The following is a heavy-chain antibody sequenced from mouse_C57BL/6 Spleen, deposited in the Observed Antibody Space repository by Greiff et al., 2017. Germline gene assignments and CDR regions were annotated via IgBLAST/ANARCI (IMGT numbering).Heavy chain of an antibody. J-gene: IGHJ4*01. D-gene: IGHD2-4*01. CDR1: GFTFSNYW. Sequence: DVMLVESGGGLVQPGGSMKLSCVASGFTFSNYWMNWVRQSPEKGLEWVAQIRLKSDNYATHYAESVKGRFTISRDDSKSSVYLQMNNLRAEDTGIYYCTRDYDKGYAMDYWGQGTSVTVSS. CDR3: TRDYDKGYAMDY. V-gene: IGHV6-3*01. CDR2: IRLKSDNYAT.